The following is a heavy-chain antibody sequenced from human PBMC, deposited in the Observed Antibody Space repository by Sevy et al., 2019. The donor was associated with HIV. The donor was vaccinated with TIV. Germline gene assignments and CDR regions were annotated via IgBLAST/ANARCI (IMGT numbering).Heavy chain of an antibody. CDR1: GYTFTSYG. CDR3: ARVPAHFIAVADTSGYYGMDV. J-gene: IGHJ6*02. V-gene: IGHV1-18*01. Sequence: ASVKVSCKASGYTFTSYGMSWVRQAPGQGLEWMGWISAFNGNTNYAQKLQGRVTMTTDTSTSTAYMELRSLRSDDTAVYYCARVPAHFIAVADTSGYYGMDVWGQGTTVTVSS. CDR2: ISAFNGNT. D-gene: IGHD6-19*01.